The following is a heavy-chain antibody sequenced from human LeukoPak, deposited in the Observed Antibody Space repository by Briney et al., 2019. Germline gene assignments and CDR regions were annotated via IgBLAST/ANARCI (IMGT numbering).Heavy chain of an antibody. J-gene: IGHJ4*02. CDR3: ARKTVTTRGSFDY. CDR2: IYYSGST. V-gene: IGHV4-59*01. D-gene: IGHD4-17*01. CDR1: GGSISSYY. Sequence: PSETLSLTCTVSGGSISSYYWSWIRQPPGKGLEWIGYIYYSGSTNYNPSLKSRVTISVDTCKNQFSLKLSSVTAADTAVYYCARKTVTTRGSFDYWGQGTLVTVSS.